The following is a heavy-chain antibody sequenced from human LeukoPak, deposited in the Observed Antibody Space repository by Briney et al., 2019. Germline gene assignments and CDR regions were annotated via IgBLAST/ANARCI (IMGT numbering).Heavy chain of an antibody. CDR3: ARDRTFHDFWSGYYLSWFDP. Sequence: GGSLRLSCAASGFSFSTYWMSWVRQAPGKGLEWVANIKQDGSEKYYVDSVKGRFTISRDNAENSLYLQMNSLRAEDTAVYYCARDRTFHDFWSGYYLSWFDPWGQGTLVTVSS. V-gene: IGHV3-7*01. CDR1: GFSFSTYW. J-gene: IGHJ5*02. CDR2: IKQDGSEK. D-gene: IGHD3-3*01.